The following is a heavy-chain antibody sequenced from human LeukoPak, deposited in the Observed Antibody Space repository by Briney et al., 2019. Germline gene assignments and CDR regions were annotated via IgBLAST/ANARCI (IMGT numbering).Heavy chain of an antibody. CDR2: INHSGST. Sequence: PSETLSLTCAVYGGSFSGYYWSWIRQPPGKGLEWIGEINHSGSTNYNPSLKSRVTISVDTSKNQFSLKLSSVTAADTAVYYCARVGRGYYQHYFDYWGQGTLVTVSS. CDR1: GGSFSGYY. CDR3: ARVGRGYYQHYFDY. D-gene: IGHD3-22*01. J-gene: IGHJ4*02. V-gene: IGHV4-34*01.